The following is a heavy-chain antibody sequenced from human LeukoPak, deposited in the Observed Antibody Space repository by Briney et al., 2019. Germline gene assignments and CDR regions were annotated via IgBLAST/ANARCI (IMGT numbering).Heavy chain of an antibody. CDR1: GFTFITYS. CDR3: ASLLAHTIGYYREEDY. J-gene: IGHJ4*02. V-gene: IGHV3-48*01. Sequence: GGSLRLSCAASGFTFITYSMNWVRQAPGKGLEWVSYISSSSSIIYYADSVKGRFTISRDNAKNSLYLQMNSLRAEDTAVYYCASLLAHTIGYYREEDYWGQGTLVTVSS. D-gene: IGHD3-22*01. CDR2: ISSSSSII.